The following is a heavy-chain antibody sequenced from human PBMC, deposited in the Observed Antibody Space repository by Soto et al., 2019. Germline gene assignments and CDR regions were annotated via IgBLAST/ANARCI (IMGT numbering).Heavy chain of an antibody. Sequence: PSETLSLTCTFSVASVSTGAYYCGWFRQRPWKGLEWVGYIYESGYTYYNTSLKSRLTISLDRSNNQFSLGLTSVTAADTAVYYCVRALRHTAMVYPWFDPGGQGTQVTVS. V-gene: IGHV4-31*03. D-gene: IGHD5-18*01. CDR2: IYESGYT. CDR3: VRALRHTAMVYPWFDP. CDR1: VASVSTGAYY. J-gene: IGHJ5*02.